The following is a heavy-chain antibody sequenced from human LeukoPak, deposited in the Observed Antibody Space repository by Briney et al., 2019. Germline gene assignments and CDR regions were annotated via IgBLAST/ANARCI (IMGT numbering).Heavy chain of an antibody. CDR3: AKDRGYSSVKKRYYYGMDV. Sequence: GGSLRLSCAAPGFTFSSYAMSWVRQAPGKGLEWVSAISGSGGSTYYADSVKGRFTISRDNSKNTLYLQMNSLRAEDTAVYYCAKDRGYSSVKKRYYYGMDVWGQGTTVTVSS. V-gene: IGHV3-23*01. CDR2: ISGSGGST. D-gene: IGHD6-19*01. CDR1: GFTFSSYA. J-gene: IGHJ6*02.